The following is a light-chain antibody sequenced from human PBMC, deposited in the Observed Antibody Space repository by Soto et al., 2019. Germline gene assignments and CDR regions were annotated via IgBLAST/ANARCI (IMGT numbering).Light chain of an antibody. J-gene: IGLJ1*01. CDR3: NSYTSSQTGV. CDR2: DVT. Sequence: QSALTQPASVSGSPGQSITISCTGTSSDVGTYNYVSWYQQYPGKAPKLMIYDVTIRPSGVSNRFSGSKSGSTASLTISGLQAEDEADYYCNSYTSSQTGVFGTGTKLTVL. V-gene: IGLV2-14*01. CDR1: SSDVGTYNY.